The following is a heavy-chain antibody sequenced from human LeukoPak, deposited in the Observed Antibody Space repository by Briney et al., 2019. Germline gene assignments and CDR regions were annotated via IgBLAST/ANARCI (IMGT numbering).Heavy chain of an antibody. J-gene: IGHJ6*03. CDR2: INPSGGST. CDR3: ARLTPNDFWSGHIYYYYMDV. Sequence: ASVKVSCKASGYTFTSYYMHWVRQAPGQGLEWMGIINPSGGSTTYAQKFQGRVTMTRDTSTSTVYMELSSLRSEDTAVYYCARLTPNDFWSGHIYYYYMDVWGKGTTVTVSS. D-gene: IGHD3-3*01. CDR1: GYTFTSYY. V-gene: IGHV1-46*01.